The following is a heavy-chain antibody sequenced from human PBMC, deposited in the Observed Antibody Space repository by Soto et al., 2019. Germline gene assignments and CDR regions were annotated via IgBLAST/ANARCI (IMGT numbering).Heavy chain of an antibody. Sequence: ASVKVSCKASGYTFTTYYMHCVRQAPGQGLEWMGIINPSGGSTSYAQKFQGRVTMTRDTSTSTVYMELRSLRSEDTAVYYCARVPTTMVRGVIDYYYYGMDVWGQGTTVTVSS. V-gene: IGHV1-46*01. J-gene: IGHJ6*02. CDR1: GYTFTTYY. CDR3: ARVPTTMVRGVIDYYYYGMDV. CDR2: INPSGGST. D-gene: IGHD3-10*01.